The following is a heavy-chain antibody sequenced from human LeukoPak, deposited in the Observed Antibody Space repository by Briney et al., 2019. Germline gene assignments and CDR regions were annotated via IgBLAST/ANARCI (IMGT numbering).Heavy chain of an antibody. J-gene: IGHJ6*02. V-gene: IGHV3-7*01. CDR3: ASSIPAADYYYYGMDV. CDR1: GFTFSSYW. CDR2: INHNGNVN. D-gene: IGHD2-2*01. Sequence: GGSLRLSCAASGFTFSSYWMNWARQAPGKGLEWVASINHNGNVNYYVDSVKGRFTISRDNSKNTLYLQMNSLRAEDTAVYYCASSIPAADYYYYGMDVWGQGTTVTVSS.